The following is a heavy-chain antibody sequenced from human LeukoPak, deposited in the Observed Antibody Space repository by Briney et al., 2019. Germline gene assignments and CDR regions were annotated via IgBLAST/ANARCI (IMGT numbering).Heavy chain of an antibody. D-gene: IGHD6-6*01. CDR1: GFTFSSYG. V-gene: IGHV3-30*02. CDR2: IRYDGSNK. J-gene: IGHJ4*02. Sequence: PGGSLRLSCAASGFTFSSYGMHWVRQAPGKGLEWVAFIRYDGSNKYYADSVKGRFTISRDNSKNTLYLQMNSLRAGDTAVYYCAKDKPSSSSFNYWGQGTLVTVSS. CDR3: AKDKPSSSSFNY.